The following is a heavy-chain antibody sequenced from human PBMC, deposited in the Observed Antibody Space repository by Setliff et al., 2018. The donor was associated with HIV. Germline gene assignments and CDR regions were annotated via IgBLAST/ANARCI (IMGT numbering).Heavy chain of an antibody. J-gene: IGHJ5*02. D-gene: IGHD6-13*01. CDR2: IYHSEYT. CDR1: GGSISDNKYY. Sequence: PSETLSLTCSVSGGSISDNKYYWSWIRQPPGKGLEWIGEIYHSEYTNYNASLKSRVSMSVDKSKNQFSLKLTSVTAADTAVYYCARILVAAAGTGFDPWGQGILVTVSS. CDR3: ARILVAAAGTGFDP. V-gene: IGHV4-39*07.